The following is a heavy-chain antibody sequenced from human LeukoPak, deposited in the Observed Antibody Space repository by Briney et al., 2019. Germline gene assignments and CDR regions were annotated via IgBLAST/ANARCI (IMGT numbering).Heavy chain of an antibody. V-gene: IGHV3-9*01. D-gene: IGHD3-3*01. CDR3: AKGIFGNWFDP. CDR1: GFTFDDYA. CDR2: ISWNSGSI. J-gene: IGHJ5*02. Sequence: PGRSLRLSCAASGFTFDDYAMHWVRQAPGKGLEWVSGISWNSGSIGYADSVKGRFTISRDNAKNSLYLQMNSLRAEDTALYYCAKGIFGNWFDPWGQGTLVTVSS.